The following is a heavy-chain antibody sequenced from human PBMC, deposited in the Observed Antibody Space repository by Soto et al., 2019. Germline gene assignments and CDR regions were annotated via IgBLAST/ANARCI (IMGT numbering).Heavy chain of an antibody. Sequence: QVQLVQSGAEVKKPGSSVKVSCKASGGTFSSYAISWVRQAPGQGLEWMGGIIPIFGTANYAQKFQGRVTITADESTSTAYMVLSSLRSEYTAVYYCARGGRDGYKPHLHYYEGMDVWGQGTTVTVYS. CDR2: IIPIFGTA. CDR3: ARGGRDGYKPHLHYYEGMDV. CDR1: GGTFSSYA. V-gene: IGHV1-69*12. D-gene: IGHD5-12*01. J-gene: IGHJ6*02.